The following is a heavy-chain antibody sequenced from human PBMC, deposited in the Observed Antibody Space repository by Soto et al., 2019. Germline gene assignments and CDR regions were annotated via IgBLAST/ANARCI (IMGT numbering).Heavy chain of an antibody. D-gene: IGHD6-19*01. V-gene: IGHV4-4*07. J-gene: IGHJ4*02. CDR3: AREGSIAVADY. CDR1: GASINTYY. CDR2: ISASGST. Sequence: PSETLSLTCTVPGASINTYYWSWSRQPAGKGLEWIGRISASGSTNYNPSLRSRVTVSIDTSKNQFFLKLSSVTAADTALYYCAREGSIAVADYWGQGTLVTVSS.